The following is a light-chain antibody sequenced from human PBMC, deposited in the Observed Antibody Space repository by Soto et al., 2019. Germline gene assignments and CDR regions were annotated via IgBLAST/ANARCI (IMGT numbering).Light chain of an antibody. J-gene: IGKJ1*01. CDR2: GAS. CDR3: QHYDRAPMWT. CDR1: QSVSSY. Sequence: IVLTHSPATLSFSPGEIATLSFRASQSVSSYLAWYQQKPVQAPRLLIYGASSRATGIPDRFSGSGSGTDFSLTISRLEPEDFAVYYCQHYDRAPMWTFGQGTKVDIK. V-gene: IGKV3-20*01.